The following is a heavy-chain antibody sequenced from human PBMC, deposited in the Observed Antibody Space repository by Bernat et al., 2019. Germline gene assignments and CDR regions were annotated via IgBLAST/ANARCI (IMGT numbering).Heavy chain of an antibody. D-gene: IGHD1-1*01. CDR1: GFTIGDYA. V-gene: IGHV3-49*04. J-gene: IGHJ4*02. CDR3: TRGLTTPGTKYYFDS. Sequence: EVQLVESGGLLVQPGRSLRFSCIVSGFTIGDYAMTWVRQAPGKGLEWVGMVRSKAFDGTSEYGASVKGRFAISRDDSKSIAYLQMSDLKTEDTAVYYCTRGLTTPGTKYYFDSWGQGTLVTVSS. CDR2: VRSKAFDGTS.